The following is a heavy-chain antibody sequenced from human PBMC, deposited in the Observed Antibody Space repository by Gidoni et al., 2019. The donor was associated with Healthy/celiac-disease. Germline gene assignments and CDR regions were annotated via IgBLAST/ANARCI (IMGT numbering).Heavy chain of an antibody. V-gene: IGHV3-15*01. D-gene: IGHD3-3*01. CDR3: TTDLSDDYYGMDV. Sequence: EVQLVESGGGLVKPGGSLRLSCAASGFTFSNAWMPWVRQAPGKGLEWVGRIKSKTDGGTTDYAAPVKGRFTISRDDSKNTLYLQMNSLKTEDTAVYYGTTDLSDDYYGMDVWGQGTTVTVSS. J-gene: IGHJ6*02. CDR2: IKSKTDGGTT. CDR1: GFTFSNAW.